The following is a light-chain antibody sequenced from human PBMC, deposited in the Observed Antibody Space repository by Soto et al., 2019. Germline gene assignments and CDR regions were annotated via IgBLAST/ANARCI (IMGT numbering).Light chain of an antibody. CDR1: QSISSW. CDR2: DAS. J-gene: IGKJ2*01. Sequence: DIQMTQSPSTLSSSVGDRVTITCRASQSISSWLAWYQQKPGKAPKLLIYDASSLESGVPSRFSGSGSGTEFTLTISSLQPDDFATYYCQQYKSYSRVYTFGQGTKLEIK. V-gene: IGKV1-5*01. CDR3: QQYKSYSRVYT.